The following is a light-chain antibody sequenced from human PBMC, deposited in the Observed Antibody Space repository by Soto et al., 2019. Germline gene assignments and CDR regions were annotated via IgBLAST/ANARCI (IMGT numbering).Light chain of an antibody. CDR3: TSHTASSTWV. V-gene: IGLV2-14*01. J-gene: IGLJ3*02. Sequence: QSVLTQPASVSGSPGQSITISCTGTSSDVGYDNYVSWFQQHLGKAPKLMIYEVSRRPSGVSNRFSGSKSANTASLTISGLQAEDEADYYCTSHTASSTWVFGGGTKLTVL. CDR2: EVS. CDR1: SSDVGYDNY.